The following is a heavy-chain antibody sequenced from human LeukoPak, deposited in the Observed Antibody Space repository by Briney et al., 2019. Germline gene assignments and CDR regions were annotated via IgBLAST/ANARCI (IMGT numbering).Heavy chain of an antibody. CDR3: VRGPHIAATSY. D-gene: IGHD6-25*01. CDR1: GFTFSSHS. V-gene: IGHV3-48*01. CDR2: ISSSSSTI. Sequence: GGSLRLSCAASGFTFSSHSMNWVRQAPGKGLEWVSYISSSSSTIYYADSVKGRFTISRDNAKNSLYLQMNSLRAEDTAVYYCVRGPHIAATSYWGQGTLVTVSS. J-gene: IGHJ4*02.